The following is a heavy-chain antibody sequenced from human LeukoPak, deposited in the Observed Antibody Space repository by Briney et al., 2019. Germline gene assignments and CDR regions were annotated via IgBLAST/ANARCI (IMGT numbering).Heavy chain of an antibody. CDR2: IRYDGSNT. Sequence: GGSLRLSCAASGITFSSYGMHWVRQAPGKGLEWVAFIRYDGSNTYYADSVKGRFTISRDNSKNTLYLQMNSLRAEDTAVYYCARDGSSWSDYYYYGVDVWGQGTTVTVSS. CDR3: ARDGSSWSDYYYYGVDV. D-gene: IGHD6-13*01. CDR1: GITFSSYG. J-gene: IGHJ6*02. V-gene: IGHV3-30*02.